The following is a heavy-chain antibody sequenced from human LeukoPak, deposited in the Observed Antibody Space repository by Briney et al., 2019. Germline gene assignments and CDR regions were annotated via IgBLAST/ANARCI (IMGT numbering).Heavy chain of an antibody. CDR1: GFTFSHYW. V-gene: IGHV3-7*01. Sequence: GGSLRLSCAASGFTFSHYWMTWVRQAPGKGLEWVANIKQDGSEQYYVDSVKGRFTISRDNAKNSLYLQMNSLRVEDTAAYYCARDRCSSTSCFYDYWGQGTLVTVSS. J-gene: IGHJ4*02. CDR3: ARDRCSSTSCFYDY. D-gene: IGHD2-2*01. CDR2: IKQDGSEQ.